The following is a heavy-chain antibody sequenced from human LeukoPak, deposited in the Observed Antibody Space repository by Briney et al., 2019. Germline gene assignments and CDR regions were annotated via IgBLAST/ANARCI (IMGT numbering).Heavy chain of an antibody. Sequence: SETLSLTCTVSGGSLGGYYWSWIRQPPGKGLEWIGYIYYSGSTYYNPSLKSRVTISVDTSKNQFSLKLSSVTAADTAVYYCAREWGSRAFDIWGQGTMVTVSS. J-gene: IGHJ3*02. CDR1: GGSLGGYY. V-gene: IGHV4-30-4*08. CDR2: IYYSGST. D-gene: IGHD7-27*01. CDR3: AREWGSRAFDI.